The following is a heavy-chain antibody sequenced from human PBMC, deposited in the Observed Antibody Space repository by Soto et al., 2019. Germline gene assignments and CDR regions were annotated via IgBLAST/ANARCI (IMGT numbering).Heavy chain of an antibody. CDR1: GFSLSTSGVG. V-gene: IGHV2-5*02. J-gene: IGHJ4*02. D-gene: IGHD6-13*01. CDR3: AHTTGGYSSSSY. CDR2: IYWDDDK. Sequence: QITLKESGPTLVKPTQTLTLTCTFSGFSLSTSGVGVGWIRQPPGKALEWLALIYWDDDKRYSPSLKSRLTITKDTSKNQVVLTMTNIDPVDTATYYCAHTTGGYSSSSYWGQGTLVTVSS.